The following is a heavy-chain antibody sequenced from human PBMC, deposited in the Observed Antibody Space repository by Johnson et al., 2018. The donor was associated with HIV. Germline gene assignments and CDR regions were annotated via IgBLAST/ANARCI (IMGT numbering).Heavy chain of an antibody. CDR3: ARDSTPWGGDYVDYTFDS. V-gene: IGHV3-30*03. D-gene: IGHD4-17*01. Sequence: QVQLVESGGGVVQPGRSLRLSCAASGFSFSNYAMDWVRQAPGKGLEWVAFVSSDGNNKNYADSVKGRFTISRDNSKNTVYLQMNSLRAEDTAVYYCARDSTPWGGDYVDYTFDSLGQGTMVTVSS. CDR1: GFSFSNYA. CDR2: VSSDGNNK. J-gene: IGHJ3*02.